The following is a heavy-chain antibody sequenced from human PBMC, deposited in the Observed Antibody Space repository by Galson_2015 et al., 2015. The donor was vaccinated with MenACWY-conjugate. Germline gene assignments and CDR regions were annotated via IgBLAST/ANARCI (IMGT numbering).Heavy chain of an antibody. CDR1: GFTFNDDD. CDR3: SKGVWGTFDY. CDR2: IGNSGGST. V-gene: IGHV3-23*01. J-gene: IGHJ4*02. Sequence: SLRLSWAASGFTFNDDDMNWGSQVPGEGVEWVSVIGNSGGSTSYADSVKGRFTILKDNSKNSLYLKMNSLTAEDTAVYDCSKGVWGTFDYLGQGTLVTVSS. D-gene: IGHD3-16*01.